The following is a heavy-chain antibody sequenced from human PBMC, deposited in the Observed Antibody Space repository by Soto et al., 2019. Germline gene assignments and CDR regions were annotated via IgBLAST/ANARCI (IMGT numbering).Heavy chain of an antibody. D-gene: IGHD2-2*01. CDR1: GFSLSSDG. V-gene: IGHV1-18*01. Sequence: QVLLVQSGAAVKKPGASVKVSCKTSGFSLSSDGITWVRRAPGQALEWLGWISPYYDSINYAQKFKGRVTLTTDTTTSTAYMELRSLRSDDTAVYYFASSEVPAAMGGWFDPLGQGTLFTVSS. J-gene: IGHJ5*02. CDR3: ASSEVPAAMGGWFDP. CDR2: ISPYYDSI.